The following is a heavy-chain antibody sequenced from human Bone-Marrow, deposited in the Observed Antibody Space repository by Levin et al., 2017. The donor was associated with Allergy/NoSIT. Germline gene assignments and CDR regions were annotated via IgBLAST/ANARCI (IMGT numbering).Heavy chain of an antibody. D-gene: IGHD2-2*01. Sequence: GGSLRLSCVASGFSVSDYDMTWVRQAPGKGLEWISYISKTGRSIHYADSVKGRFTISTDNAKTAVFLQMNSLRAEDTAVYYCASRSTLIVDLAFDIWGQGTTVTVSS. V-gene: IGHV3-11*01. CDR3: ASRSTLIVDLAFDI. CDR1: GFSVSDYD. CDR2: ISKTGRSI. J-gene: IGHJ3*02.